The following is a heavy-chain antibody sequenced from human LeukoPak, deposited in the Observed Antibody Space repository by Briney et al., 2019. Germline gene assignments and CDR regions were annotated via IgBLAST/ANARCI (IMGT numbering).Heavy chain of an antibody. CDR1: GYTFTGYY. J-gene: IGHJ4*02. Sequence: GASVKVSCTASGYTFTGYYMHWVRQAPGQGLEWMGWINPNSGGTNYAQKFQGRVTMTRDTSISTAYMELSRLRSDDTAVYYCARAAAMVGYFDYWGQGTLVTVSS. V-gene: IGHV1-2*02. CDR2: INPNSGGT. CDR3: ARAAAMVGYFDY. D-gene: IGHD5-18*01.